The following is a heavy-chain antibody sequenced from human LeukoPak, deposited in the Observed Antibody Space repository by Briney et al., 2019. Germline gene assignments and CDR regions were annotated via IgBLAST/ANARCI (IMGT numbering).Heavy chain of an antibody. V-gene: IGHV3-23*01. Sequence: GSLRLSCAASGFTFISYAMSWVRQAPGKGLEWVSAISGSGGSAHYADSVRGRFTVSRDISRNTLYLQMNSLRVEDTAIYYCAKLVRGVIVPYYDYWGQGTLITVSS. J-gene: IGHJ4*02. CDR3: AKLVRGVIVPYYDY. D-gene: IGHD3-10*01. CDR1: GFTFISYA. CDR2: ISGSGGSA.